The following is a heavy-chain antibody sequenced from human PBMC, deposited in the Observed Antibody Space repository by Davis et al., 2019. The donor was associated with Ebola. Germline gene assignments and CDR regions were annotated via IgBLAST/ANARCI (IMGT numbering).Heavy chain of an antibody. D-gene: IGHD3-9*01. CDR1: GFTFSSYA. Sequence: GESLKISCAASGFTFSSYAMNWVRQAPGKGLEWVSYISSSSSTIYYADSVKGRFTISRDNAKNSLYLQMNSLRDEDTAVYYCARSSRYYDILTGPYFDYWGQGTLVTVSS. CDR3: ARSSRYYDILTGPYFDY. CDR2: ISSSSSTI. J-gene: IGHJ4*02. V-gene: IGHV3-48*02.